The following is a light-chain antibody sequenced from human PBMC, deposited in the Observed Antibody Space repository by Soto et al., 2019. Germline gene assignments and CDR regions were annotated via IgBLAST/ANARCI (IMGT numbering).Light chain of an antibody. J-gene: IGKJ5*01. Sequence: DIQMTQSPSSLSASVGDRVTITCRASQTISNYLNWYQQKPGKAPNLLIYAASSLYSGVPSRFSGSGSGTDFTLTITSLQPEDFATYYCQYTDSFPLITFGQGTRLEIK. CDR3: QYTDSFPLIT. CDR1: QTISNY. V-gene: IGKV1-39*01. CDR2: AAS.